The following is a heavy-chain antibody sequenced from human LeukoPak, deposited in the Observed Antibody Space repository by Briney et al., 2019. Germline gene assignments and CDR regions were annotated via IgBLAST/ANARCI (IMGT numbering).Heavy chain of an antibody. Sequence: GESLKISCQGSGYSFTTHWIGWVRQMRGKGLEWIRIVYPGDSDTRYSPSFQGQVAFSADKSISTAYLQWSSLKASDTAMYFCARSQCRTTSCSFDYWGQGTLVTVSS. CDR1: GYSFTTHW. J-gene: IGHJ4*02. V-gene: IGHV5-51*01. CDR2: VYPGDSDT. CDR3: ARSQCRTTSCSFDY. D-gene: IGHD2-2*01.